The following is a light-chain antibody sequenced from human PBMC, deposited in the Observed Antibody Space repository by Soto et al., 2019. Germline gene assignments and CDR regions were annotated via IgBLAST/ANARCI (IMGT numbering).Light chain of an antibody. Sequence: QPVLTQPPSASGTPGQRVTISCSGSSSNIASTTVSWYQHLPATAPKLLISTNNQRPSGVPDRFSGSKSGTSASLAISGLQSEDEADYYCAAWDDSLNGPVFGGGTKVTVL. CDR1: SSNIASTT. J-gene: IGLJ3*02. V-gene: IGLV1-44*01. CDR3: AAWDDSLNGPV. CDR2: TNN.